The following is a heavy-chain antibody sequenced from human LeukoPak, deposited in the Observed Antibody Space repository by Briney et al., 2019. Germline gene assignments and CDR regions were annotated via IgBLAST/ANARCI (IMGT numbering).Heavy chain of an antibody. V-gene: IGHV3-49*04. D-gene: IGHD2-2*03. CDR2: IRSKAYGGTT. J-gene: IGHJ4*02. CDR1: GFTFGDYA. CDR3: TRVLGYCSSTSCSCFDY. Sequence: PGRSLRLSCTASGFTFGDYAMSWVRQAPGKGREWVGFIRSKAYGGTTEYAASVKGRFTISRDDSKSIAYLQMNSLKTEDTAVYYCTRVLGYCSSTSCSCFDYWGQGTLVTVSS.